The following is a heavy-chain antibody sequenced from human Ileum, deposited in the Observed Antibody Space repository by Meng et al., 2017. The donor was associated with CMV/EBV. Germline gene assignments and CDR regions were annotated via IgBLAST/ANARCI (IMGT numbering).Heavy chain of an antibody. CDR2: IKYSGRT. CDR1: ISSGDYY. J-gene: IGHJ5*02. D-gene: IGHD2-2*01. CDR3: ASTQDCSTTSYYTGFDP. Sequence: ISSGDYYWSWIRQPPGKGLEWIGFIKYSGRTYYNPSLTSRVTISLDSSDNHFSLRLISVPASHPAVYSCASTQDCSTTSYYTGFDPWGQGTLVTVSS. V-gene: IGHV4-30-4*08.